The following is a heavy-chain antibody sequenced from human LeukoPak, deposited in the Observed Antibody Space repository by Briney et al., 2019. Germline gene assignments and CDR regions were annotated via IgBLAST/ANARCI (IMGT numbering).Heavy chain of an antibody. CDR2: IYHSGST. V-gene: IGHV4-38-2*02. CDR3: ARSSKGIVVVPAAIAVFYMDV. Sequence: SETLSLTCTVSGYSISSGYYWGWIRQPPGKGLEWIGSIYHSGSTYYNPSLKSRVTISVDTSKNQFSLKLSSVTAADTALYYCARSSKGIVVVPAAIAVFYMDVWGKGTPVSVSS. CDR1: GYSISSGYY. J-gene: IGHJ6*03. D-gene: IGHD2-2*02.